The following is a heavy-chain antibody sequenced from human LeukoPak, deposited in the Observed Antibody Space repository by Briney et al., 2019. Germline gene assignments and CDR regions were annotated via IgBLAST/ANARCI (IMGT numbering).Heavy chain of an antibody. Sequence: GGSLRLSCTASGFTFSDYTLDWVRQAPGKGLEWVSSMTGRKSYIFYADSVKGRFTISRDSSKTTLYLQMNSLRAEDTAVYYCAKAVTVTTPKATYYYHMDVWGKGTTVTISS. CDR3: AKAVTVTTPKATYYYHMDV. J-gene: IGHJ6*03. CDR1: GFTFSDYT. V-gene: IGHV3-21*01. D-gene: IGHD4-17*01. CDR2: MTGRKSYI.